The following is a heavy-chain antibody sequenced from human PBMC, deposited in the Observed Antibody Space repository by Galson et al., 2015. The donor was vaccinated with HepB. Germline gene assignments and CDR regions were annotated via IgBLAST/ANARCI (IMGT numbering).Heavy chain of an antibody. J-gene: IGHJ4*02. CDR1: GFTFSDYW. Sequence: SLRLSCAASGFTFSDYWMTWVRQAPGKGLEWVANIKFDGSHRNYVDSVEGRFTISRDNAKNSLYLQMNSLRPEDTAVYYCVPEGLQATDYYRGYFDYWGQGILVTVSS. V-gene: IGHV3-7*01. CDR3: VPEGLQATDYYRGYFDY. CDR2: IKFDGSHR. D-gene: IGHD3-22*01.